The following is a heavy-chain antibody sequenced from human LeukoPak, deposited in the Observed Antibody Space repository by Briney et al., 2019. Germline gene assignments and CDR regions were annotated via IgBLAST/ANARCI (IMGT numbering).Heavy chain of an antibody. CDR1: GFTFGTYW. CDR3: ATDASGDSYADY. Sequence: GGSLRLSCAASGFTFGTYWMNWVRQAPGGGLEWVANIKPDGSHIYYVDSVKGRFTISRDNAKNSLYLQIISLRAEDTAIYYCATDASGDSYADYWGQGTRVTVSS. J-gene: IGHJ4*02. V-gene: IGHV3-7*01. D-gene: IGHD5-18*01. CDR2: IKPDGSHI.